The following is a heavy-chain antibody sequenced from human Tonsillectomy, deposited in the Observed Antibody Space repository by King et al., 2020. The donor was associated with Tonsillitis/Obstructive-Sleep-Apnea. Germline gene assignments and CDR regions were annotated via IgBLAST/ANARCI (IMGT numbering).Heavy chain of an antibody. J-gene: IGHJ6*02. V-gene: IGHV4-59*01. D-gene: IGHD6-13*01. CDR1: GVSISSYY. CDR3: ARGSRIAPDPGTNYHSFYMDV. Sequence: VQLQESGPGLVKPSETLSLTCTVSGVSISSYYWSWIRPPPGKGLEWIGYIYYSGSTNYNPSLKSRVTISVDTAKSQFSLKLSSVTAADTAVYYCARGSRIAPDPGTNYHSFYMDVWGQGTTVTVSS. CDR2: IYYSGST.